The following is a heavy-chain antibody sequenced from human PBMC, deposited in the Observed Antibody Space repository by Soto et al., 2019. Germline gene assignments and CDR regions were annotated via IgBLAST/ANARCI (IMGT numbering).Heavy chain of an antibody. CDR2: IYSSGKT. J-gene: IGHJ2*01. V-gene: IGHV4-31*03. CDR3: ARGRFCYFDL. Sequence: QVQLQESGPGLVKPSQTLSLTCTVSGGSISSGGYYWSWIRQHPGKDLEWIAYIYSSGKTDYNPSFQSRAIMSVDTSKNQFSLKLSSVTAADTAVYYCARGRFCYFDLWVRGSLVSVSS. CDR1: GGSISSGGYY.